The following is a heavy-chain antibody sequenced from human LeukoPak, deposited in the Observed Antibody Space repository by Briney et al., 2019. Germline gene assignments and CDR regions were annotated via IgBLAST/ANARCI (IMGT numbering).Heavy chain of an antibody. CDR3: ARDENGYVWGSFRA. V-gene: IGHV4-39*07. J-gene: IGHJ5*02. CDR2: IYYSGST. CDR1: GGSISSSSYY. Sequence: PSETLSLTCTVSGGSISSSSYYWGWIRQPPGKGLEWIGNIYYSGSTYYNPSLESRVTMSSDTSKNQFSLKLSSVTAADTAVYYCARDENGYVWGSFRAWGQGTLVTVSS. D-gene: IGHD3-16*02.